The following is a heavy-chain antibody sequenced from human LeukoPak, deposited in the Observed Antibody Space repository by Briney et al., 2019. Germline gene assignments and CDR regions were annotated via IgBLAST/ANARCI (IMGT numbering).Heavy chain of an antibody. CDR2: IYYSGIT. V-gene: IGHV4-59*01. J-gene: IGHJ6*02. Sequence: PSETLSLTCSVSGGSISSCYWSWIRQPPGKGLEWLGYIYYSGITNYNPSLESRVTISVDTSKNKFSLKLSSVTAADTAVYYCARVPVGATFYYGMDVWGQGTTVTVSS. CDR3: ARVPVGATFYYGMDV. CDR1: GGSISSCY. D-gene: IGHD1-26*01.